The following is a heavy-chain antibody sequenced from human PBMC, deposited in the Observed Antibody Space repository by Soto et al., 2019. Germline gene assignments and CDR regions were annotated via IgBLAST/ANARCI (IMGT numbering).Heavy chain of an antibody. J-gene: IGHJ6*02. CDR3: ARSRIAAAGITDYGMDV. CDR2: IDPSDSYT. Sequence: GESLKISCKGSGYSFTSYWISWVRQMPGKGLEWMGRIDPSDSYTNYSPSFQGHVTISADKSISTAYLQWSSLKASDTAMYYCARSRIAAAGITDYGMDVWGQGTTVTVSS. D-gene: IGHD6-13*01. V-gene: IGHV5-10-1*01. CDR1: GYSFTSYW.